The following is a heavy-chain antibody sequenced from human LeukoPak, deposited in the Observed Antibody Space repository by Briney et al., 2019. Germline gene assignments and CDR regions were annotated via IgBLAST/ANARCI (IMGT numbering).Heavy chain of an antibody. Sequence: GGSLRLSCAASGFIFSDYAFSWVRQAPGRGLEWVSAITATGDTYYADSVMGRVTMSRDKSKNTLYLQMNGLRPEDTAIYYCARHAAAIPDWGQGTLVTVSS. CDR1: GFIFSDYA. V-gene: IGHV3-23*01. D-gene: IGHD2-21*01. CDR2: ITATGDT. CDR3: ARHAAAIPD. J-gene: IGHJ4*02.